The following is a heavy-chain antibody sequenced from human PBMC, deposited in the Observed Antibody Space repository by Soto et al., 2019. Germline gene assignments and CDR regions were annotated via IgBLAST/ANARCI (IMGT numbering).Heavy chain of an antibody. J-gene: IGHJ6*02. CDR2: INHVGIT. CDR3: ARGPAGITGTTPNLYYYYYGMDV. D-gene: IGHD1-20*01. CDR1: GGSFRGFY. Sequence: PSETLSLTCAVSGGSFRGFYWTWIRQSPGKGLGWLGDINHVGITNYNPSLKSRVSIPVDTSTSTVYMELSSLRSEDTAVYYCARGPAGITGTTPNLYYYYYGMDVWGQGTTVTVSS. V-gene: IGHV4-34*10.